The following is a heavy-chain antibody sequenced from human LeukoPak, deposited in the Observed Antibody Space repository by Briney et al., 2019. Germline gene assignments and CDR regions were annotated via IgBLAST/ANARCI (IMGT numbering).Heavy chain of an antibody. CDR3: ARALGGDFWSGYYSLSGWFDP. Sequence: PGGSLRLPCAASGFTFSSYDMHWVRQATGKGLEWVSAIGTAGDIYYPGSVKGRFTISRENAKNSLYLQMNSLRAGDTAVYYCARALGGDFWSGYYSLSGWFDPWGQGTLVTVSS. D-gene: IGHD3-3*01. J-gene: IGHJ5*02. CDR2: IGTAGDI. CDR1: GFTFSSYD. V-gene: IGHV3-13*01.